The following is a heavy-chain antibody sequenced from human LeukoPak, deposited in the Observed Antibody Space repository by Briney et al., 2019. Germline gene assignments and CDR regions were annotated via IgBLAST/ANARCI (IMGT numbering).Heavy chain of an antibody. Sequence: VASVKVSCKASGGTFSSYAISWVRQAPGQGLEWMGGIIPIFGTANYAQKFQGRVTITTDESTSTAYMELSSLRSEDTAVYYCARGGGYSYVMIYWGRGTLVTVSS. CDR1: GGTFSSYA. CDR3: ARGGGYSYVMIY. CDR2: IIPIFGTA. V-gene: IGHV1-69*05. J-gene: IGHJ4*02. D-gene: IGHD5-18*01.